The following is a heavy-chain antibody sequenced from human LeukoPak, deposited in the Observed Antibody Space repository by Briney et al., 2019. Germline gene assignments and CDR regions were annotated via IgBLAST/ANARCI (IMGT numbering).Heavy chain of an antibody. CDR3: ATDYFDTSSVL. Sequence: SGGSLRLSCAAPGFTFSDSYMSWIRQAPGKGLEWLSYISSNGYKTYYADSVKGRFTISRDNAKNLLHLQMNSLRVEDTALYYCATDYFDTSSVLWGQGTRVTVSS. J-gene: IGHJ4*02. CDR1: GFTFSDSY. CDR2: ISSNGYKT. D-gene: IGHD3-22*01. V-gene: IGHV3-11*01.